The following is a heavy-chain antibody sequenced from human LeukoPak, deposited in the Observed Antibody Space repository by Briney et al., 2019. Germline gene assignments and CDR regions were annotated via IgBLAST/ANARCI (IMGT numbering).Heavy chain of an antibody. CDR3: ARDREYCSSTSCSHSLDS. CDR1: GFTVSSNY. D-gene: IGHD2-2*01. CDR2: IYSGGST. J-gene: IGHJ4*02. Sequence: PGGSLRLSCAASGFTVSSNYMSWVRQAPGKGLEWVSVIYSGGSTYYADSVKGRFTISRDNSKNTLYLQMNSLRAEDTAVYYCARDREYCSSTSCSHSLDSWGQGTLVTVSS. V-gene: IGHV3-66*01.